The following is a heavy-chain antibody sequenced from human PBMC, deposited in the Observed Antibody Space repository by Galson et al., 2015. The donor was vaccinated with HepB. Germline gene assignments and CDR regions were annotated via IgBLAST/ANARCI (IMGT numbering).Heavy chain of an antibody. D-gene: IGHD7-27*01. CDR1: GGTFRNYV. J-gene: IGHJ4*02. V-gene: IGHV1-69*13. CDR3: ATTFSGELNRQYFFY. Sequence: SVKVSCKASGGTFRNYVISWVRQAPGQGLEWVGGIIPIFGTANYAQKFQGRVTITADGSTSTAYMELSRLRSDDTAVYYCATTFSGELNRQYFFYWGQGTLVTVSS. CDR2: IIPIFGTA.